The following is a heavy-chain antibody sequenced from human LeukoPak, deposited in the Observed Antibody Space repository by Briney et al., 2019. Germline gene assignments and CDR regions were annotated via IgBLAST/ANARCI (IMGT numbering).Heavy chain of an antibody. CDR2: ISGSGGST. D-gene: IGHD3-3*01. V-gene: IGHV3-23*01. CDR3: ANNDFWSGYAPRRQRTPYFDY. Sequence: AGGSLRLSCAASGFTFSSYAMSWVRQAPGKGLEWVSAISGSGGSTYYADSVKGRFTISRDNSKNTLYLQMNSLRAEDTAVYYCANNDFWSGYAPRRQRTPYFDYWGQGTLVTVSS. J-gene: IGHJ4*02. CDR1: GFTFSSYA.